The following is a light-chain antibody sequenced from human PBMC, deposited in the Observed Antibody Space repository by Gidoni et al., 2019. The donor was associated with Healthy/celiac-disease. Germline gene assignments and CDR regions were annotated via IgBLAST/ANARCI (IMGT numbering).Light chain of an antibody. V-gene: IGLV2-14*01. CDR3: SSYTSSSTLRV. J-gene: IGLJ3*02. CDR2: DVR. Sequence: QSARTQPASVSGSPGQSITIACTGTSSDVGGYNYVSWYQQHPGKAPRLMIYDVRNRPSGVSNRFSGSKSGNTASLTISGLQAEDEADYYCSSYTSSSTLRVFGGGTKLTVL. CDR1: SSDVGGYNY.